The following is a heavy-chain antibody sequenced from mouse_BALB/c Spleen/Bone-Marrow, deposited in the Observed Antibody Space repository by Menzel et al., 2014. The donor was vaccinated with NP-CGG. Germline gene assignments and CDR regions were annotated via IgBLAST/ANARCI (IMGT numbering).Heavy chain of an antibody. D-gene: IGHD1-2*01. CDR3: ARARGVTTATPYYFDY. CDR2: ISGGGNS. V-gene: IGHV5-6-5*01. Sequence: EVQRVESGGGLVKPGGSLKLSCAASGFSFSSYAVSWVRRTPEKRLEWVASISGGGNSYHSDNMKGRFTISRDNARSILYLQMSSLRSEDTAMYYCARARGVTTATPYYFDYWGQGTALTVSS. CDR1: GFSFSSYA. J-gene: IGHJ2*01.